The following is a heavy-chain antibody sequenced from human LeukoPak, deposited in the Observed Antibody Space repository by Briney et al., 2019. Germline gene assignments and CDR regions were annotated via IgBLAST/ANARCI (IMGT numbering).Heavy chain of an antibody. V-gene: IGHV1-69*13. Sequence: SVKVSCKASGGTFSSYAISWVRQAPGQGLEWMGGIIPIFGTANYAQKFQGKVTITADESTSTAYMELSSLRSEDTAVYYCASVRSGVMIYWGQGTLVTVSS. J-gene: IGHJ4*02. CDR2: IIPIFGTA. CDR1: GGTFSSYA. CDR3: ASVRSGVMIY. D-gene: IGHD6-19*01.